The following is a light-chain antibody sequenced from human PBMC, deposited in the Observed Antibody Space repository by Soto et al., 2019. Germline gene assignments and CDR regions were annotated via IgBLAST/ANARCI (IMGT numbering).Light chain of an antibody. CDR3: QQANSFPVT. CDR1: QGISNW. V-gene: IGKV1D-12*01. Sequence: DIQMTQSPSSVSASVGDRVTITCRASQGISNWLAWYQQKPGKAPNILIYGISKLQSGVPSRFSGSGSGTNFTLTISSLQPEDFATYYCQQANSFPVTFGPGTEVDVK. CDR2: GIS. J-gene: IGKJ3*01.